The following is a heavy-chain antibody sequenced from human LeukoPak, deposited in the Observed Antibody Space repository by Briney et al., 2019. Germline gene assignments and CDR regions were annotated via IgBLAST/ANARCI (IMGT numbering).Heavy chain of an antibody. CDR2: ISSSSSYI. J-gene: IGHJ4*02. CDR3: ARGFVVVTTGCFDY. Sequence: GGSLRLSCAASGFTFSSYSMNWVRQAPGKGLEWVSSISSSSSYIYYADSVKGRFTISRDNAKNSLYLQMNSLRAEDTAVYYCARGFVVVTTGCFDYWGQGTLVTVSS. D-gene: IGHD2-21*02. V-gene: IGHV3-21*01. CDR1: GFTFSSYS.